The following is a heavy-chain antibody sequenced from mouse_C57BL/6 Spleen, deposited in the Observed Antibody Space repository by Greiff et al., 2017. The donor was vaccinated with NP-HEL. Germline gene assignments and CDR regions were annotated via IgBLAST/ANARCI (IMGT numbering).Heavy chain of an antibody. CDR1: GYSITSDY. J-gene: IGHJ1*03. D-gene: IGHD1-1*01. Sequence: EVQRVESGPGLAKPSQTLSLTCSVTGYSITSDYWNWIRKFPGNKLEYMGYISYSGSTYYNPSLKSRISITRDTSKNQYYLQLNSVTTEDTATYYCARRPGSSSFHWYFDVWGTGTTVTVSS. V-gene: IGHV3-8*01. CDR2: ISYSGST. CDR3: ARRPGSSSFHWYFDV.